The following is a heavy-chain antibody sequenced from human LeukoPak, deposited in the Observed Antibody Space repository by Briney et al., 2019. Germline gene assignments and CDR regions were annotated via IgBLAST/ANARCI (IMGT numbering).Heavy chain of an antibody. Sequence: PSETLSLTCTVSGGSISSYYWSWIQQPAGKGLEWIGRIYTSGSTNYNPSLKSRVTMSVDTSKNQFSLKLSSVTAADTAVYYCARGLLWFGPRYYYYYMDVWGKGTTVTVSS. CDR1: GGSISSYY. D-gene: IGHD3-10*01. J-gene: IGHJ6*03. V-gene: IGHV4-4*07. CDR2: IYTSGST. CDR3: ARGLLWFGPRYYYYYMDV.